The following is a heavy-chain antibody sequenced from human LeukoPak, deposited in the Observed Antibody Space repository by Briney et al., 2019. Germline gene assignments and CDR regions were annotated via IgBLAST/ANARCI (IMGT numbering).Heavy chain of an antibody. Sequence: GGSLRLSCAASGFTFSSYWMSWVRQAPGKGLEWVANIKPEGKEKFYADSVKGRFTISRDNANNSVFLQMNSLTAEDTAVYYCAGDGIDYWGQGTLVTVSS. CDR1: GFTFSSYW. V-gene: IGHV3-7*04. CDR3: AGDGIDY. D-gene: IGHD1-26*01. CDR2: IKPEGKEK. J-gene: IGHJ4*02.